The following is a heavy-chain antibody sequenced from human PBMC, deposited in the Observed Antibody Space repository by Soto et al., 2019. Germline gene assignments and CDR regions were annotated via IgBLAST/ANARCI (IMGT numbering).Heavy chain of an antibody. D-gene: IGHD5-12*01. V-gene: IGHV3-23*01. CDR2: ISGSGGST. Sequence: PGGSLRLSCAASGFTFSSYAMSWVRQAPGKGLEWVSAISGSGGSTYYADSVKGRFTISRDNSKNTLYLQMNSLRAEDTAVYYCAKDLVGIVATRPDYWGQGTLVTVSS. CDR1: GFTFSSYA. CDR3: AKDLVGIVATRPDY. J-gene: IGHJ4*02.